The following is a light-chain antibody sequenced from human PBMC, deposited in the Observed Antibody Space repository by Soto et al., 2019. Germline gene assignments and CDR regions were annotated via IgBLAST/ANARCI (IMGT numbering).Light chain of an antibody. CDR2: AAS. Sequence: EIVLTQSPGTLSLSPGERATLSCRASQSVSSTYLAWYQQKPGQAPRLLIYAASSRATGIPDRFSGSGSGTDFTLTIRRLEPEDFAVYYCQQYDRSLYTFGQGTRPEI. CDR1: QSVSSTY. V-gene: IGKV3-20*01. CDR3: QQYDRSLYT. J-gene: IGKJ2*01.